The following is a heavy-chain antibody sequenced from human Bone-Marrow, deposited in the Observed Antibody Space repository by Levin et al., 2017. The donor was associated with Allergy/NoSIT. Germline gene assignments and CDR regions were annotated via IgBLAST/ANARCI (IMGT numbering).Heavy chain of an antibody. V-gene: IGHV1-69*13. D-gene: IGHD1-26*01. Sequence: SVKVSCKASGGTFSSYGISWVRQAPGRGLEWMGGIIPAFGTSNFAQKIQGRLTITADESTSTAYMDLSSLRSEDTAMYYCARDSGSWDFEYWGQGTLVTVSS. CDR2: IIPAFGTS. CDR3: ARDSGSWDFEY. J-gene: IGHJ4*02. CDR1: GGTFSSYG.